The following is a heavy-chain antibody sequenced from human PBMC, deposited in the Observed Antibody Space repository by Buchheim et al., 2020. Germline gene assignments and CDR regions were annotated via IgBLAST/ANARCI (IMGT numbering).Heavy chain of an antibody. CDR2: ISYDGSNK. J-gene: IGHJ6*02. Sequence: QVQLVESGGGVVQPGRSLRLSCAASGFTFSSYGMHWVRQAPGKGLEWVAVISYDGSNKYYADSVKGRFTISRDNSKNTLYLQMNSLRAEDTAVYYCGKLLRYFDWPRYGMDVWGQGTT. V-gene: IGHV3-30*18. D-gene: IGHD3-9*01. CDR3: GKLLRYFDWPRYGMDV. CDR1: GFTFSSYG.